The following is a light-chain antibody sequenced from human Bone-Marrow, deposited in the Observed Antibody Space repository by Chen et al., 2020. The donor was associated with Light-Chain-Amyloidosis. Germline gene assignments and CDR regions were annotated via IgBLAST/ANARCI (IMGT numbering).Light chain of an antibody. Sequence: QSVLTQPPSASGTPEQMVTISCSGSRSNIGNQAVNWYQQLPGTAPKLFIYNNNQRPSGVPGRFSGSKSGTSASLAISGLQSEDEADYYCATWDDSLNGPAFGGGTKLTVL. J-gene: IGLJ3*02. CDR1: RSNIGNQA. CDR2: NNN. CDR3: ATWDDSLNGPA. V-gene: IGLV1-44*01.